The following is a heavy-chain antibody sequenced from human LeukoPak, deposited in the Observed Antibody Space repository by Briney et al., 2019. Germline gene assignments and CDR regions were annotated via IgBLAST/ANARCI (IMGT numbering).Heavy chain of an antibody. CDR3: TKLKGWYGDGYFDY. CDR2: IYSGGTT. J-gene: IGHJ4*02. CDR1: GFSVSSKY. Sequence: PGGSLRLSCAASGFSVSSKYMIWVRQPAGKGLEWVSVIYSGGTTFYADSVKGRFTISRDNSKNTLYLQMNSLRPDDTAVYYCTKLKGWYGDGYFDYWGPGILVTVSS. D-gene: IGHD6-19*01. V-gene: IGHV3-53*01.